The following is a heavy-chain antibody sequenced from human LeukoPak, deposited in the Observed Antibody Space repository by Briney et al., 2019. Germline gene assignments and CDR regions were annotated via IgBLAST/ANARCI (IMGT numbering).Heavy chain of an antibody. CDR3: ARVQGLDFRWYFDL. CDR1: GFTFSSYD. V-gene: IGHV3-13*01. Sequence: AGSLRLSCAASGFTFSSYDMHWVRQATGKGLEWVSAIGTAGHTYYPGSVKGRFTISRENAKNSLYLQMNSLRAGDTAVYYCARVQGLDFRWYFDLWGRGTLVTVSS. CDR2: IGTAGHT. J-gene: IGHJ2*01.